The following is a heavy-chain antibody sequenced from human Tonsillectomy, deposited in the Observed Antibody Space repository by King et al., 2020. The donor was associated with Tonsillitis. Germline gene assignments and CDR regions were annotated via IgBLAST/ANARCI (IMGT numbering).Heavy chain of an antibody. D-gene: IGHD3-22*01. Sequence: VQLVESGGGLVQPGRSLRLSCTVFGFNFRDYPMSWVRQAPGKGLEWVGLIRSKPYGGTTEYAASVKGRFTISRDDSKSIAYLQMNSLKTEDTGVYFCARYDSSGYYSQLFDYWGQGTLVTVSS. CDR1: GFNFRDYP. CDR3: ARYDSSGYYSQLFDY. CDR2: IRSKPYGGTT. J-gene: IGHJ4*02. V-gene: IGHV3-49*04.